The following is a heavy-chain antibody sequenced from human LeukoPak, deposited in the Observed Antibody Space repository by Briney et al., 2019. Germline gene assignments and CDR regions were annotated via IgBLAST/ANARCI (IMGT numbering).Heavy chain of an antibody. D-gene: IGHD4-23*01. V-gene: IGHV1-2*02. Sequence: ASVKVSCKASGYTFTGYYMHWVRQAPGQGLEWMGWINPNSGGTNYAQKFQGRVTMTRDTSISTAYMELSSLRSDDTAVSCCARDVGGNSAADYWGQRTLVTVSS. J-gene: IGHJ4*02. CDR3: ARDVGGNSAADY. CDR1: GYTFTGYY. CDR2: INPNSGGT.